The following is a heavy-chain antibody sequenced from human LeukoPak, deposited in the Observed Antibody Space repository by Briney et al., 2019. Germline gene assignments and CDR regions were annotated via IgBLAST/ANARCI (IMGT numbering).Heavy chain of an antibody. V-gene: IGHV5-51*01. J-gene: IGHJ3*01. Sequence: GESLKISCKASGYSFTDYWIGWVRQMPGKGLQWMAIIYPDDSDIRYSPSFQGQVTISADKSIITAYLQWSSLKASDTAMYYCARHGRGSRSPNAFDFWGQGTMVTVSS. CDR2: IYPDDSDI. D-gene: IGHD3-10*01. CDR1: GYSFTDYW. CDR3: ARHGRGSRSPNAFDF.